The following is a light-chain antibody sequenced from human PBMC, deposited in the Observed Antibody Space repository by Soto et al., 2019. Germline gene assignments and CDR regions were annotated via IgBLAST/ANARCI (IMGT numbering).Light chain of an antibody. CDR1: QSVSSY. CDR3: HQRSNLPPP. J-gene: IGKJ2*01. V-gene: IGKV3-11*01. CDR2: DAS. Sequence: EIVLTQSPATLSLSPGERATLSCRASQSVSSYLAWYQQKPGQAPRLLIYDASNRATGIPARFSGSGSGTDVPHTISSLELEDFAVYNCHQRSNLPPPFGQGTKLEIK.